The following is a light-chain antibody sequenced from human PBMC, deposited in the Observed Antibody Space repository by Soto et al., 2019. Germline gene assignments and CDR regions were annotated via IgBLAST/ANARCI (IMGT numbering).Light chain of an antibody. CDR1: QSISSY. CDR2: AAS. V-gene: IGKV1-39*01. CDR3: QQSYSTTIT. J-gene: IGKJ5*01. Sequence: EIQMTQSPSSLSASVGDRVTITCRASQSISSYLNWYQEKPGKAPKLLVYAASSLQSGVPSRFSGSVSGTDGTITISSLKKEDGSTYYCQQSYSTTITFGQGTRLEIK.